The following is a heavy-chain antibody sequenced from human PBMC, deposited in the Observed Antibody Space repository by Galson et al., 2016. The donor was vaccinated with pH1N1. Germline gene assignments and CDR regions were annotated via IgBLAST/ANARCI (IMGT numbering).Heavy chain of an antibody. V-gene: IGHV3-30*02. CDR3: ARDPQGYYGDYVGFHY. D-gene: IGHD4-17*01. CDR2: IRFDGSNR. J-gene: IGHJ4*02. Sequence: SLRLSCAASGFTFSSYNMHWVRQAPGKGPEWVAFIRFDGSNRKYASSLKGRFTISRDNSKNTLYLQMDSLRTEDTALYYCARDPQGYYGDYVGFHYWGQGTLFTVSS. CDR1: GFTFSSYN.